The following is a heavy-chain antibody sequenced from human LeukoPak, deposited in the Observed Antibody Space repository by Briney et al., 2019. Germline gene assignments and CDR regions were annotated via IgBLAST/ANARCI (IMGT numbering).Heavy chain of an antibody. CDR3: ARLYYRAIDY. V-gene: IGHV3-48*03. J-gene: IGHJ4*02. CDR2: ISGSGNTI. CDR1: RFSFSSYE. D-gene: IGHD4-11*01. Sequence: GGSLRLSCAACRFSFSSYEVNWVRQAPAKELEWASYISGSGNTIYYADSVKGRFTISRDNAKNSLYLQMNSLRAEDTAVYYCARLYYRAIDYWGQGTLVTVSS.